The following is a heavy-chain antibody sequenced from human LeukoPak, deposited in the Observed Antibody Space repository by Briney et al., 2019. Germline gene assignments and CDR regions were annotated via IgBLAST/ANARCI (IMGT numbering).Heavy chain of an antibody. Sequence: GGSLRLSCAASGFTFNNYAMSWVRQAPGKGPEWGSSICAGGDNTYYAVSVKGRFTISRDNSKNTLYLQMNSLRAEDTAIYYCAKPGGSGSYYPDYWGQGTLVTVSS. CDR1: GFTFNNYA. V-gene: IGHV3-23*01. D-gene: IGHD1-26*01. CDR2: ICAGGDNT. CDR3: AKPGGSGSYYPDY. J-gene: IGHJ4*02.